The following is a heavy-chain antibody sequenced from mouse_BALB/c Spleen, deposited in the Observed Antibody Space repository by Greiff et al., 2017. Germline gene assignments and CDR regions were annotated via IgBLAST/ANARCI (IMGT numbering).Heavy chain of an antibody. J-gene: IGHJ2*01. CDR1: GFTFTDYY. V-gene: IGHV7-3*02. CDR3: ARSMITSYFDY. CDR2: IRNKANGYTT. D-gene: IGHD2-4*01. Sequence: EVMLVESGGGLVQPGGSLRLSCATSGFTFTDYYMSWVRQPPGKALEWLGFIRNKANGYTTEYSASVKGRFTISRDNSQSILYLQMNTLRAEDSATYYCARSMITSYFDYWGQGTTRTVSS.